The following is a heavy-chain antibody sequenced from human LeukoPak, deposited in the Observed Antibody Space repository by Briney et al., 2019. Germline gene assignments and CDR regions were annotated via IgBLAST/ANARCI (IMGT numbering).Heavy chain of an antibody. CDR3: ARDDYRYDILTGYWSDAFDI. CDR1: GGSFSGYY. V-gene: IGHV4-59*01. J-gene: IGHJ3*02. CDR2: IYYSGST. D-gene: IGHD3-9*01. Sequence: SETLSLTCAVYGGSFSGYYWSWIRQPPGKGLEWIGYIYYSGSTNYNPSLKSRVTISVDTSKNQFSLKLSSVTAADTAVYYCARDDYRYDILTGYWSDAFDIWGQGTMVTVSS.